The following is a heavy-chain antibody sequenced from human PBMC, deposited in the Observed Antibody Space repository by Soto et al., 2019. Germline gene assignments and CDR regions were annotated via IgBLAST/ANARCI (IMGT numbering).Heavy chain of an antibody. Sequence: GVSRSLSCATIGFTFISYSMKCVRQATGKGLEWVSSISSSSSYIYYADSVKGRFTISRDNAKNSLYLQMNSLRAEDTAVYYCARDPNIVATTGSIYYYYGMDVWGQGT. CDR3: ARDPNIVATTGSIYYYYGMDV. CDR2: ISSSSSYI. D-gene: IGHD5-12*01. CDR1: GFTFISYS. V-gene: IGHV3-21*01. J-gene: IGHJ6*02.